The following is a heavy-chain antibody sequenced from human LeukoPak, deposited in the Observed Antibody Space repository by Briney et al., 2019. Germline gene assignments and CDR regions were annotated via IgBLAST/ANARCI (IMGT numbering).Heavy chain of an antibody. CDR1: GYTFTSYY. Sequence: ASVKVSCKTFGYTFTSYYIHWVRQAPGQGLEWMGGIIPIFGTANYAQKFQGRVTITADESTSTAYMELSSLRSEDTAVYYCAKSSCCPGIAVDDWFDPWGQGTLVTVSS. V-gene: IGHV1-69*13. D-gene: IGHD6-19*01. CDR3: AKSSCCPGIAVDDWFDP. CDR2: IIPIFGTA. J-gene: IGHJ5*02.